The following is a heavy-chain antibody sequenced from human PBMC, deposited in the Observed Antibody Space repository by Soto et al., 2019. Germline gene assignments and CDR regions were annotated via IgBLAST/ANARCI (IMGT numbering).Heavy chain of an antibody. J-gene: IGHJ6*02. CDR3: ARVVGGYYYGMDV. CDR2: INHSGST. CDR1: GGSFSDYI. Sequence: SETLSLTCDVYGGSFSDYIWTWIRQTPGKGLQWIGQINHSGSTNYNPSLKSRVTILVDKSKNQFSLKLSSVTAADTAVYYCARVVGGYYYGMDVWAQGTTVTVSS. D-gene: IGHD2-2*01. V-gene: IGHV4-34*01.